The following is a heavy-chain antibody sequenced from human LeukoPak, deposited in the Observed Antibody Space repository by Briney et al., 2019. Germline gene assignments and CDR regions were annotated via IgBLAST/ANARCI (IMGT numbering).Heavy chain of an antibody. CDR1: GFTFSSYT. CDR3: ARDLDFWSGYKEY. CDR2: MTSSSHS. V-gene: IGHV3-21*01. Sequence: KPGGSLRLSCAASGFTFSSYTMNWVRQAPGKGLEWVSSMTSSSHSYYADSVKGRFTISRDNAKNSLFLQMNSLRAEDTAVYYCARDLDFWSGYKEYGGQGTLVTVSS. J-gene: IGHJ4*02. D-gene: IGHD3-3*01.